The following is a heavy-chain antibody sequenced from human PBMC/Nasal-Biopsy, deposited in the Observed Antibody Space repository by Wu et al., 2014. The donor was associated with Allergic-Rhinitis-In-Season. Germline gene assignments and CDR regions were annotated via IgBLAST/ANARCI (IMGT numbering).Heavy chain of an antibody. CDR1: GIMFPNYV. CDR3: AKGEVVTLVQGVIDS. V-gene: IGHV3-23*01. Sequence: LRLSCAASGIMFPNYVMMWVRQAPGKGLEWVSGISGSGTKTYYADSVKGRFTISRDNSKNILYLQLNSLRAEDTALYYCAKGEVVTLVQGVIDSWGQGTLVAVS. D-gene: IGHD3-10*01. CDR2: ISGSGTKT. J-gene: IGHJ4*02.